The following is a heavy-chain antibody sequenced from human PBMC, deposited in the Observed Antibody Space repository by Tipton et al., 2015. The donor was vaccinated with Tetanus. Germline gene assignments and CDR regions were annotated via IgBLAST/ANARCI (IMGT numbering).Heavy chain of an antibody. CDR2: IYYNGNT. V-gene: IGHV4-39*01. CDR1: GGSINSGTFY. CDR3: ARTAENWFDP. D-gene: IGHD2-21*02. J-gene: IGHJ5*02. Sequence: LSCTVSGGSINSGTFYWDWIRQPPGKGLEWIGNIYYNGNTLQNPSLKGRVTLSLDKSKNLFSLKLKSVTAADTAVYYCARTAENWFDPWGQGTLVTVSS.